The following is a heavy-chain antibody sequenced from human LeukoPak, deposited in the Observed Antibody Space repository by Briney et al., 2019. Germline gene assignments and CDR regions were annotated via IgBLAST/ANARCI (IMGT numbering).Heavy chain of an antibody. CDR3: AKRSNFWTGYLDY. J-gene: IGHJ4*02. Sequence: PGGSLRLSCEASGFTFSSYAMSWVRQAPGKGLEWVSAISGSGGSTYSADSVKGRFTISRDNPKDTLFLQMNSLRTEDTAVYYCAKRSNFWTGYLDYWGQGTLVTVSS. CDR2: ISGSGGST. CDR1: GFTFSSYA. D-gene: IGHD3/OR15-3a*01. V-gene: IGHV3-23*01.